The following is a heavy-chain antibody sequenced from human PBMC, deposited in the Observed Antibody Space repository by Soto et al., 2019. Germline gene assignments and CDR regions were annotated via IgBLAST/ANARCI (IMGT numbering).Heavy chain of an antibody. D-gene: IGHD3-22*01. CDR1: GVTFSSYA. CDR2: IIPIFGTA. CDR3: ARGMNYYDSSGYYGWGLDAFDI. J-gene: IGHJ3*02. Sequence: SVKVSCKASGVTFSSYAISWVRQAPGQGLEWMGGIIPIFGTANYAQKFQGRVTITADESTSTAYMELSSLRSEDTAVYYCARGMNYYDSSGYYGWGLDAFDIWGQGTMVTVS. V-gene: IGHV1-69*13.